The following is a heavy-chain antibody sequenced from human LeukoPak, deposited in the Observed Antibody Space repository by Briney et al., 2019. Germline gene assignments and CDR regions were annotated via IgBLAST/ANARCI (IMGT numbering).Heavy chain of an antibody. V-gene: IGHV3-30*18. J-gene: IGHJ2*01. CDR2: ISYDGNNK. D-gene: IGHD4-11*01. CDR1: GFTFSTYG. CDR3: AKDREDMTTVWYFDL. Sequence: GGSLRLSCSASGFTFSTYGMHWVRQAPGKGLEWVAVISYDGNNKYYADSAKGRFTISRDNSKNTLYLQMNSLRAEDTAVYYCAKDREDMTTVWYFDLWGRGTLVTVSS.